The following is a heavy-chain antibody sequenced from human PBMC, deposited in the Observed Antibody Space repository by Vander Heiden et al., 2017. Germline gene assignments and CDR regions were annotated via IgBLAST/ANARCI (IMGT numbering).Heavy chain of an antibody. J-gene: IGHJ4*02. Sequence: QVQLVQSGAEVKKPGSSVKVSCKAAVGPFSSYAISWVRQAPGQGLEWMGGIIPIFGTANYAQKFQGRVTITADESTSTVYMELSSLRSEDTAVYYCARRTLDTEYFDYWGQGTLVTVSS. CDR3: ARRTLDTEYFDY. V-gene: IGHV1-69*01. D-gene: IGHD5-18*01. CDR2: IIPIFGTA. CDR1: VGPFSSYA.